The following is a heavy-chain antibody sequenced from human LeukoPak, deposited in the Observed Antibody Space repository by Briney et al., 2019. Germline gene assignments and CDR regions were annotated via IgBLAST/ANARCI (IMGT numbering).Heavy chain of an antibody. CDR2: ISGSGNT. V-gene: IGHV3-23*01. CDR3: ARRRIVGSTDDAFDI. CDR1: GFTFSSYA. D-gene: IGHD1-26*01. Sequence: GGSLRLSCAASGFTFSSYAMSWVRQAPGKGLEWVSGISGSGNTYYADSVKGRFTISRDNSNNTLYLQMNSLRADDTAIYYCARRRIVGSTDDAFDIWGQGTMVTLSS. J-gene: IGHJ3*02.